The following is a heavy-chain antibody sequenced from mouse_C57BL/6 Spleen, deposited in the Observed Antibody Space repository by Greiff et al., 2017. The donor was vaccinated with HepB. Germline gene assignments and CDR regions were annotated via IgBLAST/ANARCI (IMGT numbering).Heavy chain of an antibody. CDR3: ATSYYSNYGWFAY. CDR1: GYTFTSYW. V-gene: IGHV1-7*01. Sequence: VKLMESGAELAKPGASVKLSCKASGYTFTSYWMHWVKQRPGQGLEWIGYINPSSGYTKYNQKFKDKATLTADKSSSTAYMQLSSLTYEDSAVYYCATSYYSNYGWFAYWGQGTLVTVSA. CDR2: INPSSGYT. J-gene: IGHJ3*01. D-gene: IGHD2-5*01.